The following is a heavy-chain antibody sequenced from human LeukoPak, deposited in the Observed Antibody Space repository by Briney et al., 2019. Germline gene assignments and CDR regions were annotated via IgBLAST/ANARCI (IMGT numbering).Heavy chain of an antibody. D-gene: IGHD3-22*01. J-gene: IGHJ3*02. CDR1: GGSISSGSYY. Sequence: SQTLSLTCTVSGGSISSGSYYWSWIRQPAGKGLEWIGYIYYSGSTNYNPSLKSRVTISVDTSKNQFSLKLSSVTAADTAVYYCARRDSSGYYYLAFDIWGQGTMVTVSS. CDR2: IYYSGST. V-gene: IGHV4-61*10. CDR3: ARRDSSGYYYLAFDI.